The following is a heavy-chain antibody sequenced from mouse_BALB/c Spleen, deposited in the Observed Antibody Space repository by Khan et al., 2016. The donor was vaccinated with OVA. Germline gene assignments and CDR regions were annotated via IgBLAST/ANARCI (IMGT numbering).Heavy chain of an antibody. CDR3: ARDRIDY. V-gene: IGHV1-7*01. J-gene: IGHJ2*01. CDR2: INPTSGYT. CDR1: GYTFTSYW. Sequence: QVQLQQSGAELAKPGASVKMSCKASGYTFTSYWMHWIKQRPGQGLEWIGYINPTSGYTDYNQKFKDKATLTADKSSSTAYMQLSSLTSDDSAVYYCARDRIDYWGQGTALTASS.